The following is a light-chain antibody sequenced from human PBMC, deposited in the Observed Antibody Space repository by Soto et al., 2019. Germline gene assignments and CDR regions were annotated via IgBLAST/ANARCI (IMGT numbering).Light chain of an antibody. CDR2: DAS. J-gene: IGKJ5*01. CDR3: QQFNSYPSIT. CDR1: QGISSA. Sequence: AIQLTQSPSSLSASVGDRVTITCRASQGISSALAWYQQKPGKAPNLLIYDASSLESGVTSRFSVSGSGIDFTLTISSLQPEDIATYYCQQFNSYPSITFGQGTRLEIK. V-gene: IGKV1-13*02.